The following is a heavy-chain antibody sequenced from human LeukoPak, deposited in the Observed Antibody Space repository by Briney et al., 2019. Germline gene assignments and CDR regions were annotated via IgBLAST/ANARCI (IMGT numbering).Heavy chain of an antibody. CDR2: IKSKTDGGTT. Sequence: GGSLRLSCAASGFTFSNAWMSWVRQAPGKGLEWVGRIKSKTDGGTTDYAAPVKGRFTISRDDSKNTLYLQMNSLKTEDTAVYYCTTPRITMIVVVIKDYWGQGTLVTVSS. CDR1: GFTFSNAW. D-gene: IGHD3-22*01. V-gene: IGHV3-15*01. J-gene: IGHJ4*02. CDR3: TTPRITMIVVVIKDY.